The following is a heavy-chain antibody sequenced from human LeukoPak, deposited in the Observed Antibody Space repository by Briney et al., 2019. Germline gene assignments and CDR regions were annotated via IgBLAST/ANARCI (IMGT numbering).Heavy chain of an antibody. D-gene: IGHD6-13*01. CDR2: IYYSGST. CDR3: ARGDLTYSPPYFDY. V-gene: IGHV4-31*03. Sequence: KPSETLSLTCTVSGGSISSGGYYWSWIRQHPGKGLEWIGYIYYSGSTYYNPSLKSRVTISVDTSKNQFSLKLSSVTAADTAVYYCARGDLTYSPPYFDYWGQGTLVTVSS. J-gene: IGHJ4*02. CDR1: GGSISSGGYY.